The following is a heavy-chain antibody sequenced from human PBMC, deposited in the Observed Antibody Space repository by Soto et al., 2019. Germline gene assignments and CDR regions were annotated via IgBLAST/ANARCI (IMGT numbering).Heavy chain of an antibody. J-gene: IGHJ6*02. V-gene: IGHV4-34*01. D-gene: IGHD7-27*01. Sequence: QVQLQQWGAGLLEPSGTLSLTCAVYGDSFSAYYWSWIRQPPGKGLEWIGEISHSGATNYNPSLKGRGTISVDTAKNQLSLNLSSVTAADTAVYYCARGWDGRDVWGQGTSVTVSS. CDR3: ARGWDGRDV. CDR1: GDSFSAYY. CDR2: ISHSGAT.